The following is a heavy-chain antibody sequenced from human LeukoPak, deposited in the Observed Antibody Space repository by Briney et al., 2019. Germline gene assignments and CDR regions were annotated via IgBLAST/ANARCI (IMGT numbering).Heavy chain of an antibody. V-gene: IGHV3-53*01. CDR2: IYSGGST. Sequence: GGSLRLSCAASEFTFSNYNMNWVRQAPGKGLEWVSVIYSGGSTYYADSVKGRFTISRDNSKNTLYLQMNSLRAEDTAVYYCARDSTSLWYFDLWGRGTLVTVSS. J-gene: IGHJ2*01. CDR1: EFTFSNYN. CDR3: ARDSTSLWYFDL. D-gene: IGHD2-2*01.